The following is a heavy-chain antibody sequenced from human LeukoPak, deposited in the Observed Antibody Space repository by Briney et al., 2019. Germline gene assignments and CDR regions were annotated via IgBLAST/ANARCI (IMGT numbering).Heavy chain of an antibody. J-gene: IGHJ5*02. Sequence: ASVKVSCKASGYTFTSYDINWVRQATGQGPEWMGWMNPNSGNTGYAQKFQGRVTMTRNTSISTAYMELSSLRSEDTAVYYCARGVITSNWFDPWGQGTLVTVSS. CDR3: ARGVITSNWFDP. V-gene: IGHV1-8*01. CDR1: GYTFTSYD. CDR2: MNPNSGNT. D-gene: IGHD3-16*01.